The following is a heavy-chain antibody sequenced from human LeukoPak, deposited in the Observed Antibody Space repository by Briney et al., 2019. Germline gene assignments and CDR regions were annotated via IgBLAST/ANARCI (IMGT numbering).Heavy chain of an antibody. J-gene: IGHJ4*02. D-gene: IGHD3-10*01. V-gene: IGHV3-15*01. CDR2: IKRKTDGGTT. Sequence: GGSLRLSCAASGFTFSNAWMSWVRQAPGKGLEWVGHIKRKTDGGTTDYAAPVKGRFTISRDDSKNTLYLQMNSLKTEDTAVYYCTTAPYGSGSYWGQGTLVTVSS. CDR3: TTAPYGSGSY. CDR1: GFTFSNAW.